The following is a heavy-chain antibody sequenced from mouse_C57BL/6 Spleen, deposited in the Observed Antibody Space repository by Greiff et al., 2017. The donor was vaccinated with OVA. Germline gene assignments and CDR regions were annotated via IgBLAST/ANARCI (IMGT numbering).Heavy chain of an antibody. V-gene: IGHV1-64*01. CDR1: GYTFTSYW. Sequence: QVQLQQPGAELVKPGASVKLSCKASGYTFTSYWMHWVKQRPGQGLEWIGMIYPNSGSTNYNEKFKSKATLTVDKSSSTAYMQLSSLTSEDSAVYYCARTLLLSAMDYWGQGTSVTVSS. CDR3: ARTLLLSAMDY. J-gene: IGHJ4*01. CDR2: IYPNSGST. D-gene: IGHD1-1*01.